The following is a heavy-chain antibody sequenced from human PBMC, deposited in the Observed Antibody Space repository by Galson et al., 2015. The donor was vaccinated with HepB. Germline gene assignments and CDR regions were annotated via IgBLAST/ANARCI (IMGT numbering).Heavy chain of an antibody. J-gene: IGHJ6*02. CDR1: GFTFSSYS. CDR3: ARHARIPGGLSSSVPGRSMDV. V-gene: IGHV3-48*02. CDR2: ISSSSSTI. D-gene: IGHD6-13*01. Sequence: SLRLSCAASGFTFSSYSMNWVRQAPGKGLGWVSYISSSSSTIYYADSVKGRFTISGDNAKNSRYLQMNSLRDEDTAVYYCARHARIPGGLSSSVPGRSMDVWGQGTTVTVSS.